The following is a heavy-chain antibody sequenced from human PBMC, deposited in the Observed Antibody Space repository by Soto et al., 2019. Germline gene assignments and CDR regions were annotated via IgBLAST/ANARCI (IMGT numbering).Heavy chain of an antibody. V-gene: IGHV4-59*01. Sequence: QVQLQVSAPGLVKPSETLSLTCTVSGDSISAYSWSWVRQPPGKGLEWIGNIHYNGNTKYNPSLKSRVSMSVDTSKNQFSLRLISVTAADTAKYFCAGEGTLGRWLQPLDFWGQGTLVTVSS. D-gene: IGHD5-12*01. CDR3: AGEGTLGRWLQPLDF. CDR2: IHYNGNT. J-gene: IGHJ4*02. CDR1: GDSISAYS.